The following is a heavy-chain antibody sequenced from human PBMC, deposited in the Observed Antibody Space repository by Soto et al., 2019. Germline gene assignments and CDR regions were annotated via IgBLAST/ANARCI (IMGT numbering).Heavy chain of an antibody. V-gene: IGHV3-7*03. CDR1: GFTFSSYW. D-gene: IGHD6-13*01. J-gene: IGHJ4*02. CDR3: ARTYSSSWYENDY. Sequence: EMQLVESGGGLVQPGGSLRLSCGASGFTFSSYWMSWVRQAPGKGLEWVANIKQDGSEKYYVDSVKGRFTISRDNARSSLFLQMNSLRAEDTAVYYCARTYSSSWYENDYWGQGTLVTVSS. CDR2: IKQDGSEK.